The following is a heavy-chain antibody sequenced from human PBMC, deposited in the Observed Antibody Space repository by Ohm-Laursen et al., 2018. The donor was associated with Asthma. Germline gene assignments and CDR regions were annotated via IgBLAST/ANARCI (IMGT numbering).Heavy chain of an antibody. V-gene: IGHV4-31*03. D-gene: IGHD3-3*01. Sequence: TLSLTCTVSGGSISSGGYYWSWIRQHPGKGLEWIGYIYYSGSTYYNPSLQSRVTISVDTSKNQFSLKLSSVTAADTAVYYCARVKFDYDFWSGYYLPTDYYYYGMDVWGQGTTVTVSS. J-gene: IGHJ6*02. CDR1: GGSISSGGYY. CDR3: ARVKFDYDFWSGYYLPTDYYYYGMDV. CDR2: IYYSGST.